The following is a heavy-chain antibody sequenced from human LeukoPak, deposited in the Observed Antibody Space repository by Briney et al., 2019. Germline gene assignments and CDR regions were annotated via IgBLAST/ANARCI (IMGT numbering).Heavy chain of an antibody. CDR3: AKDHVGAISD. V-gene: IGHV3-30*18. CDR2: ISYDGSNK. J-gene: IGHJ4*02. D-gene: IGHD1-26*01. Sequence: PGGSLRLSCAASGFTFSSYGMHRVRQAPGKGLEWVAVISYDGSNKYYADSVKGRFTISRDNSKNTLYLQMNSLRAEDTAVYYCAKDHVGAISDWGQGTLVTVSS. CDR1: GFTFSSYG.